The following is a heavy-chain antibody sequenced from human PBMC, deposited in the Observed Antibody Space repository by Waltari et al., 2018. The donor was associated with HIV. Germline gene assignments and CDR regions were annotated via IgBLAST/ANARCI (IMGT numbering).Heavy chain of an antibody. CDR2: ISGRCGST. CDR3: AKDDSTGSSGYYPFHY. J-gene: IGHJ4*02. CDR1: GFTFTNYA. D-gene: IGHD3-22*01. V-gene: IGHV3-23*04. Sequence: EVQLVESGGGLVQPGGSLRLSCAASGFTFTNYAMNWVRQAPGKGVGWVSAISGRCGSTYYADSVKGRFTISRDNSKNTLYLQMNSLRAEDTALYYCAKDDSTGSSGYYPFHYWGQGTLITVSS.